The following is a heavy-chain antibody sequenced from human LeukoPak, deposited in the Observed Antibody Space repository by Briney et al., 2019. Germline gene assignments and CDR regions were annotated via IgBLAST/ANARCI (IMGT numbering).Heavy chain of an antibody. V-gene: IGHV4-34*01. CDR2: INHSGST. CDR1: GGSFSVYY. J-gene: IGHJ5*02. CDR3: ARHPQWLRYNWFDP. D-gene: IGHD6-19*01. Sequence: SGTLSLTCAVYGGSFSVYYWSWIRQPPGKGLEWMGEINHSGSTNYNPSLKSRVTISVDTSKNQFSMKLSSVTAADTAAYYCARHPQWLRYNWFDPWGQGTLVTVSS.